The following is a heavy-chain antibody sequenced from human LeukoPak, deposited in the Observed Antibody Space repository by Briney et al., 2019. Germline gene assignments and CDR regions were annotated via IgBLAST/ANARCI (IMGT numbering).Heavy chain of an antibody. Sequence: SVKVSCKASGGTFSSYAISWVGQAPGQGLEWMGGIIPIFGTANYAQKFQGRVTITADESTSTAYMELSSLRSEDTAVYYCARNTAMAIYYFDYWGQGTLVTVSS. CDR1: GGTFSSYA. CDR3: ARNTAMAIYYFDY. D-gene: IGHD5-18*01. V-gene: IGHV1-69*01. J-gene: IGHJ4*02. CDR2: IIPIFGTA.